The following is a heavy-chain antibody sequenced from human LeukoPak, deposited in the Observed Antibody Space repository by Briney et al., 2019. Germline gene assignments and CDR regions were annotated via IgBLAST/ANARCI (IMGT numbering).Heavy chain of an antibody. J-gene: IGHJ3*02. CDR3: ARGAGGVPINDAFDI. V-gene: IGHV4-61*10. D-gene: IGHD3-10*01. Sequence: SETLSLTCTVSGGSISSGGYYWSWIRQPAGKGLEWIGYIYYSGSTYYNPSLKSRVTISVDRSKNQFSLKLRSVTAADTAVYSWARGAGGVPINDAFDIWGQGTMVTVSS. CDR1: GGSISSGGYY. CDR2: IYYSGST.